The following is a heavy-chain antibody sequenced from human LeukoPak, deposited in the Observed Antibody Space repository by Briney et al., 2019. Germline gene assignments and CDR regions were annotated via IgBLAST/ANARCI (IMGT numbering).Heavy chain of an antibody. Sequence: PGGSLRLSCAASGFTVSSNYMSWVRQAPGKGLEWVSVIYSGGSTYYADSVKGRFTISRDNSKNTLYLQMNSLRAEDTAVYYCARESNGGKIDYWGQGTLVTVSS. CDR1: GFTVSSNY. V-gene: IGHV3-53*01. CDR3: ARESNGGKIDY. CDR2: IYSGGST. D-gene: IGHD4-23*01. J-gene: IGHJ4*02.